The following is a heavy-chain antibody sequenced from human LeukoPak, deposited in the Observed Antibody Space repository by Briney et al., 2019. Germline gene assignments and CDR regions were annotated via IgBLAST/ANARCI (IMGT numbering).Heavy chain of an antibody. Sequence: KFQGRVTITRDTSASTAYMELSSLRSEDTAVYYCARGFWLGGSYYGAVDYWGQGTLVTVSS. D-gene: IGHD1-26*01. J-gene: IGHJ4*02. CDR3: ARGFWLGGSYYGAVDY. V-gene: IGHV1-3*01.